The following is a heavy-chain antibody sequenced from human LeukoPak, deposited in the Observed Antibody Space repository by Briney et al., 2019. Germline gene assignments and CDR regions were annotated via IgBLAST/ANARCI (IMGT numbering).Heavy chain of an antibody. CDR3: ARQQLVPYYWFDP. D-gene: IGHD6-13*01. V-gene: IGHV4-4*07. CDR2: IYTSGST. J-gene: IGHJ5*02. CDR1: GGFISSYY. Sequence: KPSETLTLTCTVSGGFISSYYWSWIRQPAGKGLEWIGRIYTSGSTNYNPSLKSRVTMSVDTSKTQSSLKLSSVTAADTAVYYCARQQLVPYYWFDPWGQGTLVTVSS.